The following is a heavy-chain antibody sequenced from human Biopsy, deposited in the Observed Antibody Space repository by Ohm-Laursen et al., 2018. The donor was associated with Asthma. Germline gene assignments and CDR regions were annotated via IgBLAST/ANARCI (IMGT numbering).Heavy chain of an antibody. V-gene: IGHV3-7*01. J-gene: IGHJ4*02. CDR1: GFTFGDYW. CDR3: ARDGPELPTELDY. CDR2: IKHDGTEK. Sequence: SLRLSCAAPGFTFGDYWMSWVRQVPGKGLEWVANIKHDGTEKNHVDSLKGRFTISRDSAKNSLYLQMNSLRAEDTTVYYCARDGPELPTELDYWGPGTLVTVSS. D-gene: IGHD1-14*01.